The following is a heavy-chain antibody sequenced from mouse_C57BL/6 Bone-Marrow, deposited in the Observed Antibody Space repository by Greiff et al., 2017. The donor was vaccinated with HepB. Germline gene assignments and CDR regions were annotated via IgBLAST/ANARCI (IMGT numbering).Heavy chain of an antibody. CDR2: IHPNSGST. CDR1: GYTFTSYW. CDR3: ARPYYYGSSYPDY. V-gene: IGHV1-64*01. Sequence: QVQLKQPGAELVKPGASVKLSCKASGYTFTSYWMHWVKQRPGQGLEWIGMIHPNSGSTNYNEKFKSKATLTVDKSSSTAYMQLSSLTSEDSAVYYCARPYYYGSSYPDYWGQGTTLTVSS. D-gene: IGHD1-1*01. J-gene: IGHJ2*01.